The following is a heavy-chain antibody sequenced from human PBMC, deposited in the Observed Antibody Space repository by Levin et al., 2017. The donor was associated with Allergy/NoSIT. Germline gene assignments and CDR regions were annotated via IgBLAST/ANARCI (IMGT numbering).Heavy chain of an antibody. D-gene: IGHD5-12*01. J-gene: IGHJ3*02. V-gene: IGHV1-46*01. CDR2: INPSGGST. CDR3: ARDPENSGSYADI. CDR1: GYTFINYY. Sequence: ASVKVSCKASGYTFINYYMHWVRQAPGQGLEWMGMINPSGGSTTYTQKFQGRITMTRDTSTSTVYMELSSLRSEDTAVYYCARDPENSGSYADIWGQGTMVTVSS.